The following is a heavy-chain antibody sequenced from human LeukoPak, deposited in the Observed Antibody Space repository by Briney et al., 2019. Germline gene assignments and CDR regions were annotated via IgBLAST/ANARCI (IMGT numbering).Heavy chain of an antibody. CDR1: GFTFSRYN. Sequence: GGSLRLSCAGSGFTFSRYNMNWVRQAPGKGLEWVSSISSSSSYIYYADSVKGRFTISRDNAKNSLYLQMNSLRAEDTAVYYCARDMGSGWYRQFDYWGQGTLVTVSS. CDR3: ARDMGSGWYRQFDY. D-gene: IGHD6-19*01. V-gene: IGHV3-21*01. J-gene: IGHJ4*02. CDR2: ISSSSSYI.